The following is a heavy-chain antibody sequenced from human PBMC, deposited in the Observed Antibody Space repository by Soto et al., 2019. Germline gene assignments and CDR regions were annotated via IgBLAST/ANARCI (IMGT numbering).Heavy chain of an antibody. CDR1: GFTFSSYS. CDR3: ARGKDMRSSSYYVDY. V-gene: IGHV3-21*01. D-gene: IGHD2-15*01. Sequence: GGSLRLSCAASGFTFSSYSMNWVRQAPGKGLEWVSSISSSSSYIYYHDSGKGRFTISVDNAKNPLYLQMNSLRAADTAVYYCARGKDMRSSSYYVDYWGQGTLVTVSS. CDR2: ISSSSSYI. J-gene: IGHJ4*02.